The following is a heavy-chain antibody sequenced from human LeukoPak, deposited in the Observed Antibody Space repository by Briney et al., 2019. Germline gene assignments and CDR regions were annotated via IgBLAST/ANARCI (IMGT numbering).Heavy chain of an antibody. CDR1: GFTFSSYR. Sequence: PGGSLRLSCAASGFTFSSYRMTWVRQAPGKGLEWVSSISSSSSYIYYAGSVKGRFTISRDNAKNSLYLQMNSLRAEDTAVYYCARGDYYDSSGYYYFDYWGQGTLVTVSS. CDR3: ARGDYYDSSGYYYFDY. D-gene: IGHD3-22*01. J-gene: IGHJ4*02. CDR2: ISSSSSYI. V-gene: IGHV3-21*01.